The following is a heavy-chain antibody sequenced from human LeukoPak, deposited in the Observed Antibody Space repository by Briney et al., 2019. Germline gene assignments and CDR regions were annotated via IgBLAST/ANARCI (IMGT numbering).Heavy chain of an antibody. J-gene: IGHJ4*02. Sequence: PPETLSLTCTVSGGSISNYYWSWIRQPPGKGLEWIGYIYYSGSTNYNPSLRSRVTISVDTSKNQFSLKLTSVTAADTAVYYCARGGGWTGASKDFDYGGQGELVTVSS. CDR1: GGSISNYY. CDR2: IYYSGST. D-gene: IGHD3/OR15-3a*01. CDR3: ARGGGWTGASKDFDY. V-gene: IGHV4-59*01.